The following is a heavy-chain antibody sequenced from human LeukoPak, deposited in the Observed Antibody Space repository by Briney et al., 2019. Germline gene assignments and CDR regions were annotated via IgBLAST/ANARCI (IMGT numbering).Heavy chain of an antibody. CDR2: ISSNGGST. Sequence: GGSLRLSCAASGFTFSSYAMHWVRQAPGKGLECVSAISSNGGSTYYANSVKGRFTISRDNSKNTLYLQMGSLRAEDMAVYYCARELPGIAVAGEGGYFDYWAREPWSPSPQ. J-gene: IGHJ4*02. CDR3: ARELPGIAVAGEGGYFDY. CDR1: GFTFSSYA. D-gene: IGHD6-19*01. V-gene: IGHV3-64*01.